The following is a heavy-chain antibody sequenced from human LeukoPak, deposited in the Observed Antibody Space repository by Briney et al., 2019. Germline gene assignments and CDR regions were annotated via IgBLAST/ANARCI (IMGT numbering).Heavy chain of an antibody. CDR1: GGSISSGDYY. V-gene: IGHV4-30-4*01. CDR2: IYYSGST. CDR3: ARGVVPAAMDGGTNFDY. D-gene: IGHD2-2*01. Sequence: PSETLSLTCTVSGGSISSGDYYWSWIRQPPGKGLEWIGYIYYSGSTYYNPSLKSRVTISVDTSKNQFSLKLSSVTAADTAVYYCARGVVPAAMDGGTNFDYWGQGTLVTVSS. J-gene: IGHJ4*02.